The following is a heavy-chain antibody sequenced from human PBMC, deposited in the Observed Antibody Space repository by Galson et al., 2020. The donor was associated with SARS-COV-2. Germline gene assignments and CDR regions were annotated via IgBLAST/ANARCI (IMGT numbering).Heavy chain of an antibody. Sequence: SVTVPCTASACNYRNYAISWVRQAPGQRLEWMVGIIPILGIANYAQKFQGRVTITADKSTSTAYMELSSLRSEDTAVYYCAREAGYWSGTSCCYVWYKGTMLTVSS. D-gene: IGHD2-2*01. CDR2: IIPILGIA. J-gene: IGHJ6*03. CDR1: ACNYRNYA. CDR3: AREAGYWSGTSCCYV. V-gene: IGHV1-69*10.